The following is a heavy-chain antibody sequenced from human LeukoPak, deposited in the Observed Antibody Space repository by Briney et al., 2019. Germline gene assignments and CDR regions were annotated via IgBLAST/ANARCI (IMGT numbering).Heavy chain of an antibody. CDR3: AREDDYDSSVYAY. Sequence: GGSLSPSCAASGFFFSSYEVNWVRQPARGVLGWVSYISSSGSTIYYADSVKGRFTISRATAKNSLYLQMNSLRAEDTAVYYCAREDDYDSSVYAYWGQGTLVTVSS. D-gene: IGHD3-22*01. CDR2: ISSSGSTI. CDR1: GFFFSSYE. V-gene: IGHV3-48*03. J-gene: IGHJ4*02.